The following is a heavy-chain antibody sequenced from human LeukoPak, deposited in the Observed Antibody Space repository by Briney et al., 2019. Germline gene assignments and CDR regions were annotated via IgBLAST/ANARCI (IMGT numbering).Heavy chain of an antibody. Sequence: GGSLRLSCAASGFTFSNYSISWVRQAQGKGLEWVAQKKEDGSESRYVDSVKGRFTISRDNAKNSLYLQMNSLRGEDTAVYYCARDKVGGSMAGSKLDYWGQGNLVTVSS. J-gene: IGHJ4*02. V-gene: IGHV3-7*01. CDR3: ARDKVGGSMAGSKLDY. D-gene: IGHD6-19*01. CDR2: KKEDGSES. CDR1: GFTFSNYS.